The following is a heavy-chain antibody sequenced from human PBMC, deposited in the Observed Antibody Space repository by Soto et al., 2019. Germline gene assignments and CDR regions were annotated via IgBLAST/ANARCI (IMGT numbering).Heavy chain of an antibody. Sequence: GESLKISCKGSGYSFTSYWISWVRQMPGKGLEWMGRIDPIYSYTNFSPSFQGHVTISADESISTAYLQWSSLKASDTAMYYCARTIAPSDYYFDYWGQGTLVTVSS. V-gene: IGHV5-10-1*01. CDR2: IDPIYSYT. D-gene: IGHD2-21*01. CDR3: ARTIAPSDYYFDY. J-gene: IGHJ4*02. CDR1: GYSFTSYW.